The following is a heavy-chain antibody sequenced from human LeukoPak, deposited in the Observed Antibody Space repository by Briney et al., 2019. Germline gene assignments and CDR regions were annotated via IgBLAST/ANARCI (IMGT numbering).Heavy chain of an antibody. Sequence: GGSLRLSCAASGFTFSSYGMHWVRQAPGKGLEWVAFIRCDGSNKYYADSVKGRFTISRDNSKNTLYLQMNSLRAEDTAVYYCAREIGLWLLDYWGQGTLVTVSS. CDR3: AREIGLWLLDY. J-gene: IGHJ4*02. D-gene: IGHD5-18*01. CDR1: GFTFSSYG. CDR2: IRCDGSNK. V-gene: IGHV3-30*02.